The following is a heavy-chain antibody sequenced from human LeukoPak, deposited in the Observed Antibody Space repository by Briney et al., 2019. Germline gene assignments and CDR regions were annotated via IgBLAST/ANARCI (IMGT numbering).Heavy chain of an antibody. V-gene: IGHV3-23*01. D-gene: IGHD6-19*01. CDR2: ISGSGHST. CDR1: GFTVSSNY. J-gene: IGHJ4*02. CDR3: AKGSQSSGWYG. Sequence: GGSLRLSCAASGFTVSSNYMSWVRQAPGKGLEWVSAISGSGHSTYYADSVKGRSTISRDNSKNTLYLEMNSLRAEDTAVYYCAKGSQSSGWYGWGQGTLVTVSS.